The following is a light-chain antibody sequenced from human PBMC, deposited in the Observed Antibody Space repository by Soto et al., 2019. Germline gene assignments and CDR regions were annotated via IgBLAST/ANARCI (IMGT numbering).Light chain of an antibody. J-gene: IGKJ2*01. V-gene: IGKV3-15*01. CDR2: GTS. CDR3: QQYNNWPPIST. CDR1: QNVGRT. Sequence: EIVMTQSPDTLSVSPGERATLSCRASQNVGRTVAWYQQRPGQAPRLLIHGTSTRAGGIPATFSGSVSGTGFTLSINSLQPEDFVIYYCQQYNNWPPISTFGQGTMLE.